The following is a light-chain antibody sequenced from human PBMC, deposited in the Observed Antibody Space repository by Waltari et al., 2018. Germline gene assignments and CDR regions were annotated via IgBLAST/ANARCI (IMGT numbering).Light chain of an antibody. CDR3: QQSYSALT. CDR2: AAS. Sequence: DIQMTQSPSSLSASVGDRVIITCRASQSISNHLNWYQQKPERAPKLLIYAASSLQSGVPSRFSGSGSGTDFTLTISCLQPEDFATYYCQQSYSALTFGGGTKVEIK. V-gene: IGKV1-39*01. J-gene: IGKJ4*01. CDR1: QSISNH.